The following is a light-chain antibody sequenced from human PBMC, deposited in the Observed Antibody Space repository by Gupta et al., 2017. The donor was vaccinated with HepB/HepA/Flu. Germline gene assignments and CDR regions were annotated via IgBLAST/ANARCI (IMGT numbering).Light chain of an antibody. CDR2: KDS. Sequence: HALPQPLSVSVSPGKTARITCSGDALAKQYAYWYQQKPGQAPGVIIYKDSGRHSGIPERFSGSSSGTTVTLTISAVQGEDEADYYCQSADSSGTHYVFGTGTTVTVL. CDR3: QSADSSGTHYV. J-gene: IGLJ1*01. CDR1: ALAKQY. V-gene: IGLV3-25*03.